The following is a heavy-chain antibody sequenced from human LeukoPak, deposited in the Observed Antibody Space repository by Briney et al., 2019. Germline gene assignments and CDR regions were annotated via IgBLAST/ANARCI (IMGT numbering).Heavy chain of an antibody. D-gene: IGHD6-13*01. J-gene: IGHJ6*03. CDR2: ISGSGGST. Sequence: GGTLRLSCAASGFTFSSYGMSWVRQAPGKGLEWVSAISGSGGSTYYADSVKGRFTISRDNSKNTLYLQMNSLRAEDTAVYYCAKDPRYSSSTWDYYYYYYMDVWGKGTTVTISS. V-gene: IGHV3-23*01. CDR3: AKDPRYSSSTWDYYYYYYMDV. CDR1: GFTFSSYG.